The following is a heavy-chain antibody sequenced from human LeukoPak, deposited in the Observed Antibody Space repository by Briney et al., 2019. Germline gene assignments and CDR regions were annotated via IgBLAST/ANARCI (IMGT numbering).Heavy chain of an antibody. CDR2: IDPNDSYT. D-gene: IGHD2-21*02. V-gene: IGHV5-10-1*01. CDR3: ARAYCSGDCYIDY. Sequence: GESLNISCKGSGYSFSIYWIIWVRQMPGKGLELMGRIDPNDSYTVYSPSFQGHVTISTDKSISTAYLQWSSLMASDTAMYYCARAYCSGDCYIDYWGQGTLVTVSS. CDR1: GYSFSIYW. J-gene: IGHJ4*02.